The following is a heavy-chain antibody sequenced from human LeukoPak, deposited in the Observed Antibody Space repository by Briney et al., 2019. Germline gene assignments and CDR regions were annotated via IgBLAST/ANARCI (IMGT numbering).Heavy chain of an antibody. J-gene: IGHJ4*02. V-gene: IGHV3-53*01. CDR1: GFTVSSNY. Sequence: GGSLRLSCAASGFTVSSNYMSWVRQAPGKGLEWVSVIYSGGSTYYADSVKGRFTISRDNSKNTLYLQMNSLRAEDTAVYYCARDYYGSGSYCWGQGTLVTVSS. CDR3: ARDYYGSGSYC. D-gene: IGHD3-10*01. CDR2: IYSGGST.